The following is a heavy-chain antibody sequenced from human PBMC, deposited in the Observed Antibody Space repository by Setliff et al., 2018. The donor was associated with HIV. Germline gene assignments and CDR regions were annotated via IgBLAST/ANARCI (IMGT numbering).Heavy chain of an antibody. CDR3: ARDLIQVGASPFGY. Sequence: PGGSLRLSCAASGFAFSNFWMHWVRQAPGKGLVWVARINTDGSDTAYADSVKGRFTISRDDAKNTVFLQMNSLRAGDTAVYYCARDLIQVGASPFGYWGRGTLVTVSS. CDR2: INTDGSDT. J-gene: IGHJ4*02. D-gene: IGHD1-26*01. V-gene: IGHV3-74*01. CDR1: GFAFSNFW.